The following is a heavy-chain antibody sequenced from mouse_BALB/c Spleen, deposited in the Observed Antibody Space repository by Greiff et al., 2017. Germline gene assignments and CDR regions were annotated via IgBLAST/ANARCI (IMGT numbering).Heavy chain of an antibody. D-gene: IGHD1-2*01. Sequence: DVQLVESGGGLVKPGGSLKLSCAASGFTFSSYAMSWVRQTPEKRLEWVASISSGGSTYYPDSVKGRFTISRDNARNILYLQMSSLRSEDTAMYYCATLLRLPAWFAYWGQGTLVTVSA. CDR3: ATLLRLPAWFAY. CDR1: GFTFSSYA. CDR2: ISSGGST. J-gene: IGHJ3*01. V-gene: IGHV5-6-5*01.